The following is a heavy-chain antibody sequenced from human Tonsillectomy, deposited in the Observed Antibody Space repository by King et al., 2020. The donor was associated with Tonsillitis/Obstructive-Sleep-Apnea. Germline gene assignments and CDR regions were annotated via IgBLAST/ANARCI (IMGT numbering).Heavy chain of an antibody. CDR1: GFTFSSYA. CDR2: ISYDGSNK. J-gene: IGHJ4*02. Sequence: VQLVPSGGGVVQPGRSLRLSCAASGFTFSSYAMHWVRQAPGKGLAWVAVISYDGSNKYYADSVKGRFTISRDNSKNTLYLQMNSLRAEDTAVYYCARGVYYYDSSGYYSFDYWGQGTLVTVSS. V-gene: IGHV3-30*04. CDR3: ARGVYYYDSSGYYSFDY. D-gene: IGHD3-22*01.